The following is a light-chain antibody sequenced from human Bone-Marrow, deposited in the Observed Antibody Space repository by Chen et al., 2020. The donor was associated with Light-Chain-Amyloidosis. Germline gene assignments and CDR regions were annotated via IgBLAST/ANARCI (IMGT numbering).Light chain of an antibody. V-gene: IGLV6-57*01. CDR1: SGSIATNY. J-gene: IGLJ3*02. Sequence: NFMLTQPHSVSESPGKTVSISCTRSSGSIATNYVQCYQQRPGSSPTTVIYEDDQRPSGVPDRFSGSIDRSSNSASPTISGLKTEDEADYYCQSYQGSSQGVFGGGTKLTVL. CDR2: EDD. CDR3: QSYQGSSQGV.